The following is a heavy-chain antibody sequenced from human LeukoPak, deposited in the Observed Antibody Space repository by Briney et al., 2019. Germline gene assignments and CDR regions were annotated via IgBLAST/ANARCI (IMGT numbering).Heavy chain of an antibody. D-gene: IGHD1-26*01. J-gene: IGHJ4*02. CDR1: GFTVNSHY. Sequence: GGSLRLSCAASGFTVNSHYMSWVRQAPGKGLEWVSIIYDGGTTSYEDSVKGRFTISRDNSNNILYLQMSSLRAEDTAVYYCATVAGGSYHFDLWGQGALVTVSS. V-gene: IGHV3-53*01. CDR2: IYDGGTT. CDR3: ATVAGGSYHFDL.